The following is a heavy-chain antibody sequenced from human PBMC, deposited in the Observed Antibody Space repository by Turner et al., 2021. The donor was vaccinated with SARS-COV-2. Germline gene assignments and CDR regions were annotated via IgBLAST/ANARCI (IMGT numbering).Heavy chain of an antibody. Sequence: QVQLVESGGVVVQPGRSLSLSCAASGFTFITYGMHWVRQAPGKGLEWVAVIWYDGSDKYYADSVKGRFTISRDNSKNTLYLQMNNLRAEDTAVYYCARSTVTTPPDYWGQGTLVTVSS. CDR1: GFTFITYG. J-gene: IGHJ4*02. CDR2: IWYDGSDK. V-gene: IGHV3-33*01. D-gene: IGHD4-17*01. CDR3: ARSTVTTPPDY.